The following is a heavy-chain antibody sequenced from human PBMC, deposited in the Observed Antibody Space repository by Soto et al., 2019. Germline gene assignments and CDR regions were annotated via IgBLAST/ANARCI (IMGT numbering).Heavy chain of an antibody. CDR1: GFSLSTSGVG. J-gene: IGHJ4*02. Sequence: SGPTLVNPTQTLTLTCTFSGFSLSTSGVGVGWIRQPPGKALEWLALIYWNDDKRYSPSLKGRLTITKDTSKNQVVLTMTNMDPVDTATYYCAHSRPSYYYGSGSYGYYFDYWGQGTLVTVSS. CDR2: IYWNDDK. CDR3: AHSRPSYYYGSGSYGYYFDY. V-gene: IGHV2-5*01. D-gene: IGHD3-10*01.